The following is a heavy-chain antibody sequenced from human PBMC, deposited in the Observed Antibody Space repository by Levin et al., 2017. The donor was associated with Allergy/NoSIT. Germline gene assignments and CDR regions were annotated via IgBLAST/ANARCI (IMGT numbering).Heavy chain of an antibody. Sequence: EASVKVSCKASGYTFTSYDINWVRQATGQGLEWMGWMNPNSGNTGYAQKFQGRVTMTRNTSISTAYMELSSLRSEDTAVYYCARGLFRGWLQDYYYGMDVWGQGTTVTVSS. V-gene: IGHV1-8*01. CDR1: GYTFTSYD. CDR3: ARGLFRGWLQDYYYGMDV. D-gene: IGHD5-24*01. CDR2: MNPNSGNT. J-gene: IGHJ6*02.